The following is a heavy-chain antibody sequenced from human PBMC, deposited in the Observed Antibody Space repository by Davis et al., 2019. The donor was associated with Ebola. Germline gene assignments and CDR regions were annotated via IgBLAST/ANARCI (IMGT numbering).Heavy chain of an antibody. CDR1: GYTFTSYG. CDR2: ISAYNGNT. CDR3: ARGGCSCGSCYSPDY. J-gene: IGHJ4*02. D-gene: IGHD2-15*01. Sequence: ASVKVSCKASGYTFTSYGISWVRQAPGQGLEWMGWISAYNGNTNYAQKLQGRVTMTTDTSTSTAYMELRSLRSDDTAVHYCARGGCSCGSCYSPDYWGQGTLVTVSS. V-gene: IGHV1-18*01.